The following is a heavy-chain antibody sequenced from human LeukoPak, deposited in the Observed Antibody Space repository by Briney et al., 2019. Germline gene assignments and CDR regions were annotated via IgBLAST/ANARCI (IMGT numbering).Heavy chain of an antibody. J-gene: IGHJ3*01. CDR2: IYYSGST. CDR3: ARHRDYGGHSDAFDV. D-gene: IGHD4-23*01. CDR1: GGSISSSSYY. Sequence: SETLSLTCTVSGGSISSSSYYWGWIRQPPWKGLECIGTIYYSGSTYYNPSLKSRVTISVDTSKNQFSLKLSSVTAADTAVYYCARHRDYGGHSDAFDVWRQGTMVTVSS. V-gene: IGHV4-39*01.